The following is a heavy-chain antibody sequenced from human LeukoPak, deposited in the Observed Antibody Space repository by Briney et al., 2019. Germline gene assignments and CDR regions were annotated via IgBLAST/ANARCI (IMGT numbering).Heavy chain of an antibody. V-gene: IGHV4-59*01. Sequence: SETLSLTCTVSGGSITGSYWSWLRQPPGKGLEYIGYIYYSGRTNYNPSLKSRVTISVDTSKNQFSLKLSSVTAADTAVYYCARGWSSGWYRNDYWGQGTLVTVSS. CDR3: ARGWSSGWYRNDY. CDR1: GGSITGSY. J-gene: IGHJ4*02. D-gene: IGHD6-19*01. CDR2: IYYSGRT.